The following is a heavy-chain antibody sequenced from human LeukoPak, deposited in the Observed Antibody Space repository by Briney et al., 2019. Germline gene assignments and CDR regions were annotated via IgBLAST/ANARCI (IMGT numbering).Heavy chain of an antibody. CDR3: ARGYSYGDYYFDY. CDR1: GYTFTSYD. V-gene: IGHV1-8*01. Sequence: GASVKVSCKASGYTFTSYDINWVRQATGQGLEWMGWMNPDSGNTGYAQKFQGRVTITRNTSISTAYMELSSLRSEDTAVYYCARGYSYGDYYFDYWGQGTLVTVSS. J-gene: IGHJ4*02. D-gene: IGHD5-18*01. CDR2: MNPDSGNT.